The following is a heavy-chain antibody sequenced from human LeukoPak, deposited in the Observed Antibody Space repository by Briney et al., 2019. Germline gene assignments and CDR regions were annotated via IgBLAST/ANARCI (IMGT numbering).Heavy chain of an antibody. CDR2: IIPIFGTA. CDR3: ARVVLSSGSYYYFDY. V-gene: IGHV1-69*05. D-gene: IGHD1-26*01. Sequence: ASVKVSCKASGGTFSSYAISWVRQAPRQGLEWMGVIIPIFGTANYAQKFQGRVTITTDESTSTAYMELSSLRSEDTAVYYCARVVLSSGSYYYFDYWGQGTLVTVSS. CDR1: GGTFSSYA. J-gene: IGHJ4*02.